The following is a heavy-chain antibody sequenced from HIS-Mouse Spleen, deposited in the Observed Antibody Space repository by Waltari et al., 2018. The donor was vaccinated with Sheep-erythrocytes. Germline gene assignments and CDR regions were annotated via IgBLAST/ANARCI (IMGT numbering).Heavy chain of an antibody. V-gene: IGHV4-39*01. CDR3: ARLYYYDSSGYYFDY. J-gene: IGHJ4*02. CDR2: IYYSGST. CDR1: GGSISSSSYY. D-gene: IGHD3-22*01. Sequence: QLQLQESGPGLVKPSETLSLTCTVSGGSISSSSYYWGWIRQPPGKGLEWIGSIYYSGSTNYHPALKSRVTISVDTSKNQFSLKLSSVTAADTAVYYCARLYYYDSSGYYFDYWGQGTLVTVSS.